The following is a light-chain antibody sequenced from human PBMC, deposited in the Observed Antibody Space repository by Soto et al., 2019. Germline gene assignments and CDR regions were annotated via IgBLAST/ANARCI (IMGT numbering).Light chain of an antibody. Sequence: QSVLTQPPSVSGAPGQRVTISCTGSSSNIGAGSEVHWYQQLPGTAPKLLIFANTRRPSGVPDRFSGSKSVTSASLAITGLQADDEADYYCQSYDNSLRAEVFGGETKLTVL. J-gene: IGLJ2*01. CDR1: SSNIGAGSE. CDR3: QSYDNSLRAEV. CDR2: ANT. V-gene: IGLV1-40*01.